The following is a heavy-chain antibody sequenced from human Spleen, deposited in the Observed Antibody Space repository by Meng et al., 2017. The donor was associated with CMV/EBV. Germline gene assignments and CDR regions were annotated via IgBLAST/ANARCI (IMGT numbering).Heavy chain of an antibody. J-gene: IGHJ4*02. D-gene: IGHD2-2*01. Sequence: GESLKISCEASGFTFSFYDMHWVRQAPGKGLEWVAFIHYDGNNKYFADSVKGRFSMSRDNSKTSLYLQMNSLRAEDTAFYYCARDQGHCSSTSCYWGPFDYWGQGALVTVSS. CDR2: IHYDGNNK. CDR3: ARDQGHCSSTSCYWGPFDY. CDR1: GFTFSFYD. V-gene: IGHV3-30*02.